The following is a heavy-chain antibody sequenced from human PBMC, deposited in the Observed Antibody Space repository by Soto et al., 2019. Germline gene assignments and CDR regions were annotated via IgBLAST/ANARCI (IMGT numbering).Heavy chain of an antibody. Sequence: PWGSLRLSCAASGFTFSSYGMHWFRQAPGKGLEWVAVIWYDGSNKYYADSVKGRFTISRDNSKNTLYLQMNSLRAEDTAVYYCARDRYVYGMDVWGQGTTVTVSS. CDR1: GFTFSSYG. V-gene: IGHV3-33*01. D-gene: IGHD3-16*01. J-gene: IGHJ6*02. CDR2: IWYDGSNK. CDR3: ARDRYVYGMDV.